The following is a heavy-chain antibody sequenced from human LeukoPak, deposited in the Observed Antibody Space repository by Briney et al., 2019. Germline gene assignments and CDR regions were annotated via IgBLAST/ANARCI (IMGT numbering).Heavy chain of an antibody. CDR2: IYYSGST. CDR1: GGSISSSSYY. Sequence: SETLSLTCTVSGGSISSSSYYWGWIRQPPGKGLEWIGSIYYSGSTYYNPSLKSRVTISVDTSKNQFSLKLSFVTAADTAVYYCARRAIGGKGFDYWGQGTLVTVSS. J-gene: IGHJ4*02. V-gene: IGHV4-39*01. D-gene: IGHD2-15*01. CDR3: ARRAIGGKGFDY.